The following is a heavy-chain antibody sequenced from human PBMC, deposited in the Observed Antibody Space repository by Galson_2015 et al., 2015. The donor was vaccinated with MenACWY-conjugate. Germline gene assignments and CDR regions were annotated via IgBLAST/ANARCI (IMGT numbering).Heavy chain of an antibody. D-gene: IGHD4-17*01. J-gene: IGHJ2*01. V-gene: IGHV3-9*01. Sequence: SLRLSCAVSDLTLEDYGMHWVRQAPGKGLEWVSFLSWNNFTIAYAGSVKGRFTVSRDNAKNSLYLQMNSLREEDTASYYCVKETGVSDYYRGPSALDMGGRGTLVRVPS. CDR2: LSWNNFTI. CDR1: DLTLEDYG. CDR3: VKETGVSDYYRGPSALDM.